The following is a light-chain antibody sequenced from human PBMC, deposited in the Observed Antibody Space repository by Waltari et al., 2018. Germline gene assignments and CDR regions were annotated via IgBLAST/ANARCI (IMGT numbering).Light chain of an antibody. Sequence: VVLGGRWSINCKSSQSVLYSSNSQNYLAWYQLKPGPPPKLLIYWASARESGVPDRFSGSESGTDFTLTLSSLQAEDVAVYYCQQYYDIPWTFGQGTKVEIK. V-gene: IGKV4-1*01. J-gene: IGKJ1*01. CDR3: QQYYDIPWT. CDR1: QSVLYSSNSQNY. CDR2: WAS.